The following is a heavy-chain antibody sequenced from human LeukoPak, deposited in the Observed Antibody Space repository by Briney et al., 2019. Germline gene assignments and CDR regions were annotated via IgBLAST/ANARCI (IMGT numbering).Heavy chain of an antibody. CDR2: IYYSGST. CDR3: ARISGGYGSGSYSDAFDI. Sequence: SEALSLTCTVSGYSISSGYYWGWIRQPPGKGLEWIGYIYYSGSTNYNPSLKSRVTISVDTSKNQFSLKLSSVTAADTAVYYCARISGGYGSGSYSDAFDIWGQGTMVTVSS. J-gene: IGHJ3*02. CDR1: GYSISSGYY. D-gene: IGHD3-10*01. V-gene: IGHV4-61*01.